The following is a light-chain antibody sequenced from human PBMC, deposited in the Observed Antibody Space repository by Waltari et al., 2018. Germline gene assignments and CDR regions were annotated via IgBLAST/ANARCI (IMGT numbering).Light chain of an antibody. CDR2: GES. Sequence: DIQMTQSPSTLSASVGDTVIISCRASQSITTSLAWYQQKPGKAPDVLIYGESNLESGVQSRFSGSGSGTEFTLTISSLQPDDFATYYCQQYKSYKTFGQGTRVEIK. V-gene: IGKV1-5*03. J-gene: IGKJ1*01. CDR1: QSITTS. CDR3: QQYKSYKT.